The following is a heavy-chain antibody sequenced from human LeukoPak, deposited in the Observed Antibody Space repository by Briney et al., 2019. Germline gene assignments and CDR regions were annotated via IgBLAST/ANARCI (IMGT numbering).Heavy chain of an antibody. CDR2: IYYSGST. CDR3: ARGFSGGGMAFDI. CDR1: GGSISSSSYY. V-gene: IGHV4-39*07. J-gene: IGHJ3*02. D-gene: IGHD4-23*01. Sequence: SETLSLTCTVSGGSISSSSYYWGWIRQPPGKGLEWIGSIYYSGSTYYNPSLKSRVTISVDTSKNQFSLKLSSVTAADTAVYYCARGFSGGGMAFDIWGQGTMVTVSS.